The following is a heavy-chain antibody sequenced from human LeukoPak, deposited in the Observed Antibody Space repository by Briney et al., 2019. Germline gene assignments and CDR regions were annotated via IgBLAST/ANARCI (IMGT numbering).Heavy chain of an antibody. CDR1: GYTFTSYG. V-gene: IGHV1-18*01. D-gene: IGHD2-2*02. Sequence: ASVKVSCKASGYTFTSYGISWVRQAPGQGLEWMGWISAYNGNTNYAQKLQGGVTMTTDTSTSTAYMELRSLRSDDTAVYYCARGSTYQLLYSCSHWGQGTLVTVSS. CDR2: ISAYNGNT. CDR3: ARGSTYQLLYSCSH. J-gene: IGHJ4*02.